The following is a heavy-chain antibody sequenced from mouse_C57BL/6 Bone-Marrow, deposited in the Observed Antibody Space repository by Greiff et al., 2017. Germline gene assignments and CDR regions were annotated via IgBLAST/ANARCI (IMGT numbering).Heavy chain of an antibody. CDR3: ARDRVSGGYAIDY. CDR2: ISDGGSYT. Sequence: EVNLVQSGGGLVKPGGSLKLSCAASGFTFSSYAMSWVRQTPEKRLEWVATISDGGSYTYYPDNVKGRFTLSRDNAKNNLYLQMSHLKSEDTAMYYCARDRVSGGYAIDYWGQGTSVTVSS. D-gene: IGHD3-1*01. CDR1: GFTFSSYA. V-gene: IGHV5-4*01. J-gene: IGHJ4*01.